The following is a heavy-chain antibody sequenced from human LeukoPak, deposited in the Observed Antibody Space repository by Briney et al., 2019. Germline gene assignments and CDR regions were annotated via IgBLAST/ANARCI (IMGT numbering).Heavy chain of an antibody. CDR1: GFTFSSYT. J-gene: IGHJ4*02. D-gene: IGHD6-13*01. CDR2: ISSSSSYI. Sequence: GGSLRLSCAASGFTFSSYTMNWVRQAPGKGLEWVSSISSSSSYIYYADSVKGRFTISRDNAKNSLYLQMNSLRAEDTAVYYCARSGIAAANFDYWGQGTLVTVSS. CDR3: ARSGIAAANFDY. V-gene: IGHV3-21*01.